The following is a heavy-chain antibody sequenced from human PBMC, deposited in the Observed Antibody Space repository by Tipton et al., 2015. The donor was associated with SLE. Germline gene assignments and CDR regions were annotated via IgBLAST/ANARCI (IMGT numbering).Heavy chain of an antibody. D-gene: IGHD1-26*01. CDR1: GFTFSTYA. CDR3: ARAGATRDAFDL. V-gene: IGHV3-30*04. J-gene: IGHJ3*01. CDR2: ISYDGNID. Sequence: SLRLSCAASGFTFSTYAFHWVRQAPGKGLEWVAVISYDGNIDYYADSVKGRFTLSRDNSRNRLFLQMDSLRPEDTALYYCARAGATRDAFDLWGQGTMVTVSS.